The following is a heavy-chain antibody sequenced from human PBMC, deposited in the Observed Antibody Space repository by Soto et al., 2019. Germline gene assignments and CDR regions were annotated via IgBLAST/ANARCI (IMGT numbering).Heavy chain of an antibody. CDR3: ARSPFHCSSTSCYLFDY. V-gene: IGHV4-61*01. J-gene: IGHJ4*02. D-gene: IGHD2-2*01. CDR2: IYYSGST. CDR1: GGSVSSGIYD. Sequence: XTLSLTCTVSGGSVSSGIYDWSWIRQPPGKGLEWIGYIYYSGSTNYNPSLKSRVTISVDTSKNQLHLKLSSVPDPDTAVYYCARSPFHCSSTSCYLFDYWGQGTLGTVSS.